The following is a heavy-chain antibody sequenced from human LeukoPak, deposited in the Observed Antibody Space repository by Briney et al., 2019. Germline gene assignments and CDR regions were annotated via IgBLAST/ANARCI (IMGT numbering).Heavy chain of an antibody. V-gene: IGHV4-61*02. D-gene: IGHD3-10*01. CDR2: IYTSGST. CDR1: GGSISSGSYY. J-gene: IGHJ6*03. Sequence: SETLSLTCTVSGGSISSGSYYWSWIRQPAGKGLEWIGRIYTSGSTNCNPSLKSRVTISVDTSKNQFSLKLSSVTAADTAVYYCASMVRGVIITDYYYYYMDVWGKGTTVTVSS. CDR3: ASMVRGVIITDYYYYYMDV.